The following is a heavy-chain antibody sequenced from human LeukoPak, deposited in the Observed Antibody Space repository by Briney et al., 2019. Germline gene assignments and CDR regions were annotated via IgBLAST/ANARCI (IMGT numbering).Heavy chain of an antibody. CDR2: ISSSSSYI. V-gene: IGHV3-21*01. Sequence: GGSLRLSCAASGFTFSSYSMNWVRQAPGKGLEWVSSISSSSSYIYYADSVKGRFTISRENAKNSLYLQMNSLRAEDTAVYYCARDCSGGSCYSRGYYYGMDVWGQGTTVTVSS. CDR3: ARDCSGGSCYSRGYYYGMDV. J-gene: IGHJ6*02. CDR1: GFTFSSYS. D-gene: IGHD2-15*01.